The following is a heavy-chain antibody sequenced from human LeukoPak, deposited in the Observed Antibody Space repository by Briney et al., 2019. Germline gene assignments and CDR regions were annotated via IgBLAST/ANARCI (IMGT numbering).Heavy chain of an antibody. CDR2: INPSGGST. D-gene: IGHD2-15*01. Sequence: ASVKVSCKASGYTFTSYGISWVRQAPGQGLEWMGIINPSGGSTSYAQKFQGRVTMTRDTSTSTVYMELSSLRSEDTAVYYCARDLVAGEGYWGQGTLVTVSS. V-gene: IGHV1-46*01. CDR3: ARDLVAGEGY. J-gene: IGHJ4*02. CDR1: GYTFTSYG.